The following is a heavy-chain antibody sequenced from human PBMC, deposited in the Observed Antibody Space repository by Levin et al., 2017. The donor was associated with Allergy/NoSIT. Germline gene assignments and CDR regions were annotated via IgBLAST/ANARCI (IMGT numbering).Heavy chain of an antibody. D-gene: IGHD1-26*01. J-gene: IGHJ4*02. CDR2: ISYDGSNK. Sequence: LSLTCAASGFTFSSYAMHWVRQAPGKGLEWVALISYDGSNKCYADSVKGRFTISRDNSKNTLYLQMNSLRAEDTAVYYCVRNSGSYSPFDYWGQGTLVTVSS. V-gene: IGHV3-30-3*01. CDR1: GFTFSSYA. CDR3: VRNSGSYSPFDY.